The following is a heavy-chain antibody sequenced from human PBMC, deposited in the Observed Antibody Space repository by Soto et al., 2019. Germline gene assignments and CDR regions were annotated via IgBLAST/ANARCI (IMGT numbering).Heavy chain of an antibody. CDR1: GGTFSSYA. CDR2: IIPIFGTA. Sequence: QVQLVQSGAEVKKPGSSVKVSCKASGGTFSSYAISWVRQAPGQGLEWMGGIIPIFGTANYAQKFQGRVTITADDSTSIAYMELSSLRSEDTAVYYYARVYYDSSRYYSGNVYYFDYWGQGTLVTVSS. D-gene: IGHD3-22*01. J-gene: IGHJ4*02. CDR3: ARVYYDSSRYYSGNVYYFDY. V-gene: IGHV1-69*01.